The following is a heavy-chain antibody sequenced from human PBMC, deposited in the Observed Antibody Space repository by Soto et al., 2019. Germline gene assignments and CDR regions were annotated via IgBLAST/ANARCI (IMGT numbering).Heavy chain of an antibody. CDR3: ARGGGGIAAAGTSQLYYYYGMDV. J-gene: IGHJ6*02. CDR2: INHSGST. Sequence: SETLSLTCAVYGGSFSGYYWSWIRQPPGKGLEWIGEINHSGSTNYNPSLKSRVTTSVDTSKNQFSLKLSSVTAADTAVYYCARGGGGIAAAGTSQLYYYYGMDVWGQGTTVT. D-gene: IGHD6-13*01. V-gene: IGHV4-34*01. CDR1: GGSFSGYY.